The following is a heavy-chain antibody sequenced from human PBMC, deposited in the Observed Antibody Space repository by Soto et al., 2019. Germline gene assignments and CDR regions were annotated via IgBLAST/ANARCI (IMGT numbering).Heavy chain of an antibody. D-gene: IGHD5-18*01. CDR2: IYYSGN. Sequence: PSETLSLTCNVSGGPISNFHLSWIRQPPGKGLEWIGYIYYSGNYYNPSLTSRVSMSLDKSKNQFSLHLKSVTAADTALYFCALGGYNYGRPFDFWGQGTRVTVSS. CDR1: GGPISNFH. CDR3: ALGGYNYGRPFDF. J-gene: IGHJ4*02. V-gene: IGHV4-59*01.